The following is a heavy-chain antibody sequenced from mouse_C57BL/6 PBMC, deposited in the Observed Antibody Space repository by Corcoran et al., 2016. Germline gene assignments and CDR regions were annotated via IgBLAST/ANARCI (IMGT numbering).Heavy chain of an antibody. J-gene: IGHJ4*01. CDR3: ARKDCAMDY. Sequence: QIQLVQSGPELKKPGETVKISCKASGYTFTTYGMSWVKQAPGKGLKWMGWINTYSGVPTYADDFKGRFAFSLETSASTAYLQINNLKNEDTATYFCARKDCAMDYWGQGTSVTVSS. CDR2: INTYSGVP. V-gene: IGHV9-3*01. CDR1: GYTFTTYG.